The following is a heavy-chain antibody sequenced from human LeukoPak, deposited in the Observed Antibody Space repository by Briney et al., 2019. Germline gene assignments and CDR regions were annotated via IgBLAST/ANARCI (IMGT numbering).Heavy chain of an antibody. J-gene: IGHJ4*02. CDR1: GGSISSSNW. Sequence: SETLSLTCAVSGGSISSSNWWSWVRQPPGKGLEWIGEIYHNGSTNYNPSLKSRVTISVDTSKNQFSLKLNSVTAADTAVYYCARAFLVGYSPEQYFFDYWGQGALVTVSS. V-gene: IGHV4-4*02. CDR3: ARAFLVGYSPEQYFFDY. D-gene: IGHD2-15*01. CDR2: IYHNGST.